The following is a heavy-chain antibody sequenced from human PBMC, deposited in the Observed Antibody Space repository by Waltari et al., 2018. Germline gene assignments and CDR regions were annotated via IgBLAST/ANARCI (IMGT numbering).Heavy chain of an antibody. Sequence: QVQLQESGPGLVKPSETLSLTCTVSGGSISSYYWSWIRQPAGKGLEWIGRIEPSGRTNYNPSLKGRVSMSVDPSKTQFSLKLGSVTAADTAVYYCARDLSHSSSWYDWFDPWGQGTLVTVSS. J-gene: IGHJ5*02. CDR3: ARDLSHSSSWYDWFDP. D-gene: IGHD6-13*01. V-gene: IGHV4-4*07. CDR1: GGSISSYY. CDR2: IEPSGRT.